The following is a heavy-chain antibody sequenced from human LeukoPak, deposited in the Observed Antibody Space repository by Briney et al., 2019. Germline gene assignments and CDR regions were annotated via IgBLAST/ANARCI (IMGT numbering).Heavy chain of an antibody. V-gene: IGHV4-34*01. Sequence: PSETLSLTCAVYGGSFSGYYWSWLRQPPGKGLERIGEINNTGSTNYNPSLKSRVTISVDTSKNQFSLKLSSVTAADTAVYYCARSPGLWLGQGWFDPWGQGTLVTVSS. CDR1: GGSFSGYY. CDR2: INNTGST. D-gene: IGHD6-19*01. CDR3: ARSPGLWLGQGWFDP. J-gene: IGHJ5*02.